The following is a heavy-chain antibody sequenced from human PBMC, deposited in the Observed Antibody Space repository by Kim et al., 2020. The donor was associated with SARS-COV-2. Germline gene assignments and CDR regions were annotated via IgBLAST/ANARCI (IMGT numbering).Heavy chain of an antibody. D-gene: IGHD6-13*01. V-gene: IGHV3-9*01. CDR3: AKAYSSSGGWFDP. Sequence: YADSVRGRFTISRDNSRNSLYLQMNSLRDEDTALYYCAKAYSSSGGWFDPWGQGTLVTVSS. J-gene: IGHJ5*02.